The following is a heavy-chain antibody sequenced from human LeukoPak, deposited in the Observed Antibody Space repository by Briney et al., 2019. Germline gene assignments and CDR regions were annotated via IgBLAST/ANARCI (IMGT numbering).Heavy chain of an antibody. J-gene: IGHJ4*02. CDR1: GGSFSGYY. CDR2: INHSGRT. D-gene: IGHD4-23*01. CDR3: AGHHDYGGNWGVDY. Sequence: SETLSLTCAVSGGSFSGYYWTWVRQPPGKGLEWIGEINHSGRTNYNPSLKSRVIISVDRSKNQFSLKLSSVTAADTAVYYCAGHHDYGGNWGVDYWGQGTLVTVSS. V-gene: IGHV4-34*01.